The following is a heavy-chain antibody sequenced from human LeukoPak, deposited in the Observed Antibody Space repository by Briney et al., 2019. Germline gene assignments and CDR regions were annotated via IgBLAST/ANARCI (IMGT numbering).Heavy chain of an antibody. D-gene: IGHD3-10*01. CDR3: AREDNFGSGRRVLLY. CDR1: GYSISSGYY. CDR2: IYHSGST. J-gene: IGHJ4*02. V-gene: IGHV4-38-2*02. Sequence: SETLSLTCTVSGYSISSGYYWGWIRQPPGKGLEWIGSIYHSGSTYYNPSLKSRVTISVDTSKNQFSLKLSSVTAADTAVYYCAREDNFGSGRRVLLYWGQGTLVTVSS.